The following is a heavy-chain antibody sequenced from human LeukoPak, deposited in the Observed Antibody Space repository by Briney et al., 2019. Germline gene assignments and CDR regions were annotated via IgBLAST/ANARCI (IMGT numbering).Heavy chain of an antibody. Sequence: SEALSLTCAVYGGSFSAYYWSWIRQPPGKGLEWIGEINHSGSTNYNPSLKSRVTMSVDTSKNQFSLKLSSVTAADTAVYYCARMSSSSAYYYYGMDVWGQGTTVTVSS. D-gene: IGHD6-6*01. CDR1: GGSFSAYY. CDR3: ARMSSSSAYYYYGMDV. J-gene: IGHJ6*02. V-gene: IGHV4-34*01. CDR2: INHSGST.